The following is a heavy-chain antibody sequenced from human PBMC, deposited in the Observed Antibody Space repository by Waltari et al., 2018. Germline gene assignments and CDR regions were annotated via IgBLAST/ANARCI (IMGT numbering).Heavy chain of an antibody. Sequence: RWSSQQPRAACDLIRFICDSRGTLYNPSLESRVSKSVCSSKSRFSLKLSSVTAADTAVYYCARGYSSSWYIQFDDWGQGTLVTVSS. D-gene: IGHD6-13*01. CDR2: ICDSRGT. J-gene: IGHJ4*02. CDR3: ARGYSSSWYIQFDD. V-gene: IGHV4-31*02.